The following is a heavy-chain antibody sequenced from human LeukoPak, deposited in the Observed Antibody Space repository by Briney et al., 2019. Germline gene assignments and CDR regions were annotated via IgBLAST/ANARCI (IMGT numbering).Heavy chain of an antibody. Sequence: TLSLTCTVSGGSISSGGYDWSWLRQQRGKGLEWIGDIYYSGSSYYNPSLKGRVTISVDTSKTQFSLKLSSVTAADTAVYYCARGSDYYDSSGYYSWYYFDYWGQGTLVTVSS. CDR2: IYYSGSS. D-gene: IGHD3-22*01. J-gene: IGHJ4*02. CDR1: GGSISSGGYD. CDR3: ARGSDYYDSSGYYSWYYFDY. V-gene: IGHV4-31*03.